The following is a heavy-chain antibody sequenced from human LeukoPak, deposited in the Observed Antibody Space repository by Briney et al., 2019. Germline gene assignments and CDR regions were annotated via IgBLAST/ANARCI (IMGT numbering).Heavy chain of an antibody. Sequence: GGSLRLSCVGSGFTFSSYHMNWVSQAPGKGLEWVSYISSSSSTIYYADSVKGRFTISRDNAKNSLYLQTNSLRVEDTAVYYCARAQYYSDNTGYYYLHYWGQGTLVTVSS. V-gene: IGHV3-48*01. CDR2: ISSSSSTI. D-gene: IGHD3-22*01. CDR1: GFTFSSYH. J-gene: IGHJ4*02. CDR3: ARAQYYSDNTGYYYLHY.